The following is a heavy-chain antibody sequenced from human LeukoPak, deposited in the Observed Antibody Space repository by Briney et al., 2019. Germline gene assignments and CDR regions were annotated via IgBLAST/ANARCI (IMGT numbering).Heavy chain of an antibody. D-gene: IGHD5-18*01. Sequence: QPGGSLRLSCAASGFTFDDYGMSWVRQAPGKGLEWVSYISSSSSTIYYADSVKGRFTISRDNAKNSLYLQMNSLRAEDTAVYYCARGVDTAMVTERMDYWGQGTLVTVSS. J-gene: IGHJ4*02. V-gene: IGHV3-48*01. CDR1: GFTFDDYG. CDR3: ARGVDTAMVTERMDY. CDR2: ISSSSSTI.